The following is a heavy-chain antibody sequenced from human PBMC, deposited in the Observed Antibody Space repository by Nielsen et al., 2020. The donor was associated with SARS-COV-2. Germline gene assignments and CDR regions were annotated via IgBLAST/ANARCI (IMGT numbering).Heavy chain of an antibody. D-gene: IGHD3-9*01. CDR1: GYTFTSYA. V-gene: IGHV1-3*01. J-gene: IGHJ6*02. CDR2: INAGNGNT. CDR3: ASPVGFGDFDIAQMDV. Sequence: ASVKVSCKASGYTFTSYAMHWVRQAPGQRLEWMGWINAGNGNTKYSQKFQGRVTITADESTSTAYMELSSLRSEDTAVYYCASPVGFGDFDIAQMDVWGQGTTVTVSS.